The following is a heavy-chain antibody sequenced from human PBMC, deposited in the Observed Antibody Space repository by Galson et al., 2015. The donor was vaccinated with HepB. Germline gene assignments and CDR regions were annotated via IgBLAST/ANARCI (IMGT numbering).Heavy chain of an antibody. CDR3: ARIYDSSGYYFAYYYYYMDV. J-gene: IGHJ6*03. CDR2: ISAYNGNT. V-gene: IGHV1-18*01. CDR1: GYTFTSYG. Sequence: SVKVSCKASGYTFTSYGISWVRQAPGQGLEWMGWISAYNGNTNYAQKLQGRVTMTTDTSTSTAYMELRSLRSDDTAVYYCARIYDSSGYYFAYYYYYMDVWGKGTTVTVSS. D-gene: IGHD3-22*01.